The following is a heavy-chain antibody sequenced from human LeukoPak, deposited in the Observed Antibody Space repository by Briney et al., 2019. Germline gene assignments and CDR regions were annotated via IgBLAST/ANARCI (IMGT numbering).Heavy chain of an antibody. CDR3: TRGHVQGYYYYYYMDV. J-gene: IGHJ6*03. D-gene: IGHD6-6*01. Sequence: SETLSLTCTVSGGSISSSSYYWGWIRQPPGKGLEWIGSIYYSGSTYYNPSLKSRVTISVDTSKNQFSLKLSSVTAADTAVYYCTRGHVQGYYYYYYMDVWGKGTTVTVSS. V-gene: IGHV4-39*07. CDR1: GGSISSSSYY. CDR2: IYYSGST.